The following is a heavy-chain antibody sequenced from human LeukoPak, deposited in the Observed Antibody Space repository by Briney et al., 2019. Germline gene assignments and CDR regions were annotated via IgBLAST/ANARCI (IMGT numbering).Heavy chain of an antibody. CDR2: ISSSGSTI. CDR1: RFIFSNYA. J-gene: IGHJ4*02. V-gene: IGHV3-11*01. D-gene: IGHD6-6*01. Sequence: GGSLRLSCAASRFIFSNYALSWVRQAPGKGLEWVSYISSSGSTIYYADSVKGRFTISRDNAKNSLYLQMNSLRAEDTAVYYCARDRGSIAARLPDYWGQGTLVTVSS. CDR3: ARDRGSIAARLPDY.